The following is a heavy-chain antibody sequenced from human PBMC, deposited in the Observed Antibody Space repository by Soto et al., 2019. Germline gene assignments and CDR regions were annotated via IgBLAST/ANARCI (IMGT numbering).Heavy chain of an antibody. J-gene: IGHJ4*02. D-gene: IGHD3-10*01. CDR3: ASRYYYGSGSYYNAQFDY. V-gene: IGHV5-51*01. Sequence: GESLKISCKGSGYSFTSYWIGWVRQMPGKGLEWMGIIYPGDSDTRYSPSFQGQVTISADKSISTAYLQWCSLKASDTAMYYCASRYYYGSGSYYNAQFDYWGQGTLVTVSS. CDR1: GYSFTSYW. CDR2: IYPGDSDT.